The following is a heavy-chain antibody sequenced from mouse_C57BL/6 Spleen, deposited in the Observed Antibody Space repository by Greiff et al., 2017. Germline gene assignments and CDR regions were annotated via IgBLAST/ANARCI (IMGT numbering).Heavy chain of an antibody. CDR3: ASITTDWYFDV. V-gene: IGHV5-6*01. Sequence: EVKLVESGGDLVKPGGSLKLSCAASGFTFSSYGMSWVRQTPDKRLEWVATISSGGSYTYYPDSVKGRFTISRDNAKNTLYLQMSSQKSEDTAMYYCASITTDWYFDVWGTGTTVTVSS. D-gene: IGHD1-1*01. CDR1: GFTFSSYG. J-gene: IGHJ1*03. CDR2: ISSGGSYT.